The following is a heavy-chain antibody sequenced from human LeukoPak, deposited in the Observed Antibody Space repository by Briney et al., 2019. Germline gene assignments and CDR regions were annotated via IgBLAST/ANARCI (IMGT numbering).Heavy chain of an antibody. CDR2: IYYSGST. J-gene: IGHJ5*02. D-gene: IGHD6-19*01. CDR3: ARGRGAVAANWFDP. CDR1: GGSISSYY. V-gene: IGHV4-59*12. Sequence: PSETLSLTCTVSGGSISSYYWSWIRQPPGKGLEWIGHIYYSGSTNYNPSLKSRVTISIDTSKNQFSLKLSSVTAADTAVYYCARGRGAVAANWFDPWGQGTLVTVSS.